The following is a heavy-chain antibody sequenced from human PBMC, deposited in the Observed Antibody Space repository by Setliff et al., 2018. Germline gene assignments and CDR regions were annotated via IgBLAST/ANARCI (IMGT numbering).Heavy chain of an antibody. D-gene: IGHD2-8*02. J-gene: IGHJ4*02. V-gene: IGHV4-61*08. CDR1: GGSISSGGYS. CDR3: TVYNTGSSKDHY. Sequence: SETLSLTCNVSGGSISSGGYSWSWIRQPPGKGLEWIGYIYYSGSTNYNPSLKSRVTISVDTSKNQFSLKLSSVTAADTALYYCTVYNTGSSKDHYWGQGTPVTV. CDR2: IYYSGST.